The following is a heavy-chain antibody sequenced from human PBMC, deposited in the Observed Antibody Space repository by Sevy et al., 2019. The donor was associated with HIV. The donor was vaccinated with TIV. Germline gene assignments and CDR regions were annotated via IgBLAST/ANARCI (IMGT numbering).Heavy chain of an antibody. D-gene: IGHD3-10*01. CDR2: INWDSGAI. Sequence: SLRLSCAASGFTFDEFAMHWVRQVPGKGLEWVSGINWDSGAIGYADSVKGRFTTSRDNAKKSLYLHMNSLRGEDTALYYCAKDIRYSYGRGMDVWGQGTTVTVSS. J-gene: IGHJ6*02. V-gene: IGHV3-9*01. CDR1: GFTFDEFA. CDR3: AKDIRYSYGRGMDV.